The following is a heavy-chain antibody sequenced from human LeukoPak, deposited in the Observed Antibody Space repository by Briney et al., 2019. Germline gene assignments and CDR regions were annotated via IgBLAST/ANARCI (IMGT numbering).Heavy chain of an antibody. J-gene: IGHJ4*02. Sequence: ASVKVSCKPSGYTFSDSYIHWVRPAPGVGLQWMGWISPNNGDTNYAEDFQGRVTITRDTSIRTAYMELTRLTLNDTAVYYCVRSPIGASAYWGRGTLVTVSS. V-gene: IGHV1-2*02. CDR3: VRSPIGASAY. CDR1: GYTFSDSY. D-gene: IGHD3-10*01. CDR2: ISPNNGDT.